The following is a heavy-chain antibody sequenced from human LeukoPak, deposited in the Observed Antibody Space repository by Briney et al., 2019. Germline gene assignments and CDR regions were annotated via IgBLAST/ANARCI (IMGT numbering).Heavy chain of an antibody. CDR1: GFTFSSYS. CDR2: ISSSSYI. V-gene: IGHV3-21*01. CDR3: ARGGFYDSSGYYDAFDI. D-gene: IGHD3-22*01. J-gene: IGHJ3*02. Sequence: PGGSLRLSCAASGFTFSSYSMNWVRQAPGKGLEWVSSISSSSYIYYADSVKGRFTISRDNAKNSLYLQMNSLRAEDTAVYYCARGGFYDSSGYYDAFDIWGQGTMVTVSS.